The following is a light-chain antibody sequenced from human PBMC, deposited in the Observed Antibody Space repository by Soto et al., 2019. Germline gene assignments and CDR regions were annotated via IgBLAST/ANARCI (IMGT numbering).Light chain of an antibody. V-gene: IGKV3-20*01. J-gene: IGKJ1*01. CDR3: QQYSSSRT. CDR2: DAS. Sequence: EIVLTQSPGTLSLSPGERATLSCRASQSVSSNLAWYQQKPGQAPRLLIYDASSRATGIPVRFSGSGSETDFTLTITRLEPEDFAVYYCQQYSSSRTFGQGTKVDIK. CDR1: QSVSSN.